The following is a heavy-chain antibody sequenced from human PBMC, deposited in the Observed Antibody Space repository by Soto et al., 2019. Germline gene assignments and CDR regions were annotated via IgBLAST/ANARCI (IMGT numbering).Heavy chain of an antibody. D-gene: IGHD5-12*01. CDR2: INSDGTST. CDR3: ARARGGGYSGYGEEAMDV. J-gene: IGHJ6*02. CDR1: GFTFSTYW. Sequence: EVQLVESGGGLVQPGGSLRLSCAASGFTFSTYWMHWVRQAPGKGLVWVSRINSDGTSTNYADSVKGRFTISSDNAKNTVYLQINSRRAEDTAVYYCARARGGGYSGYGEEAMDVWGQGTTVTVSS. V-gene: IGHV3-74*01.